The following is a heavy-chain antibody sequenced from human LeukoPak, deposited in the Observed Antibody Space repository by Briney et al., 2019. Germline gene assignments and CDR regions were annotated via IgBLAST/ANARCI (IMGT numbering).Heavy chain of an antibody. CDR3: AKEGQWPTAPDY. CDR1: GFTFSSYW. D-gene: IGHD6-19*01. Sequence: PGGSLRLSCAASGFTFSSYWMHWVRQAPGKGLVWVSRINSDGSSTSYADSVKGRFTISRDNAKNTLYLQMNSLRAEDTAVYYCAKEGQWPTAPDYWGQGTLVTVSS. V-gene: IGHV3-74*01. CDR2: INSDGSST. J-gene: IGHJ4*02.